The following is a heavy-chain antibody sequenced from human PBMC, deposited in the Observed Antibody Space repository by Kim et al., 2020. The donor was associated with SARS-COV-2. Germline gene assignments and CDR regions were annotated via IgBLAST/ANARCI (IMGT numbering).Heavy chain of an antibody. Sequence: ASVKVSCKASGYSFTTYGMNWVPQAPGQGLEWMGWFNTYTGNPTYAQGFTGRFVFSMDTSASTAYLQISSLKAEDMAMYYCARSNKKDIVVVPAAQVRTHGYYYGMEVGGQGTTVTVSS. CDR2: FNTYTGNP. V-gene: IGHV7-4-1*02. J-gene: IGHJ6*02. CDR1: GYSFTTYG. CDR3: ARSNKKDIVVVPAAQVRTHGYYYGMEV. D-gene: IGHD2-2*01.